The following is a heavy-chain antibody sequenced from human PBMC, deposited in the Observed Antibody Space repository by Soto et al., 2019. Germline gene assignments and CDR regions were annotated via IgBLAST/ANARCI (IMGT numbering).Heavy chain of an antibody. CDR1: GGSFSGYY. J-gene: IGHJ6*02. Sequence: QVQLQQWGAGLLKPSETLSLTCAVYGGSFSGYYWSWIRQPPGKGLEWIGEINHSGSTNYNPSLKRRVTISVDTSKNQFSLKLSSVTAADTAVYYCARGPRGGSSRYYYGMDVWGQGTTVTVSS. CDR3: ARGPRGGSSRYYYGMDV. V-gene: IGHV4-34*01. D-gene: IGHD2-15*01. CDR2: INHSGST.